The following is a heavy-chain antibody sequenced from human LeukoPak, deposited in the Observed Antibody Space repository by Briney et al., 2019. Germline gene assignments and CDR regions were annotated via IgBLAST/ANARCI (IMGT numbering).Heavy chain of an antibody. CDR2: IYHSGST. D-gene: IGHD3-3*01. CDR1: GGSISSGGYY. V-gene: IGHV4-30-2*01. Sequence: SQTLSLTCTVSGGSISSGGYYWSWIRQPPGKGLEWIGYIYHSGSTYYNPSLKSRVTISVDRSKNQFSLKLSSVTAADTAVYYCARVAPDYDLDYWGQGTQVTVSS. J-gene: IGHJ4*02. CDR3: ARVAPDYDLDY.